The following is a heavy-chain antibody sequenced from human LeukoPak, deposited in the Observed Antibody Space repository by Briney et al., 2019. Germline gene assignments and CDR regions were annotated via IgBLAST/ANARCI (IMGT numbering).Heavy chain of an antibody. CDR2: IIPIFGTA. D-gene: IGHD3-9*01. V-gene: IGHV1-69*05. J-gene: IGHJ3*02. Sequence: SVKVSCKASGGTFSSYAMSWVRQAPGQGLEWMGRIIPIFGTANYAQKFQGRVTITTDESTSTAYMELSSLRSEDTAVYYCASRTIFPPVAAFDIWGQGTMVTVSS. CDR3: ASRTIFPPVAAFDI. CDR1: GGTFSSYA.